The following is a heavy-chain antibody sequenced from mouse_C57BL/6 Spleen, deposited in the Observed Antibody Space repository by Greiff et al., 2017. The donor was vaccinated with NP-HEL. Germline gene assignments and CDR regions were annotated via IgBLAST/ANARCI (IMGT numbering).Heavy chain of an antibody. CDR3: ARRVYDGYTDY. CDR2: INPGSGGT. V-gene: IGHV1-54*01. CDR1: GYAFTNYL. J-gene: IGHJ2*01. D-gene: IGHD2-3*01. Sequence: VQLQQSGAELVRPGTSVKVSCKASGYAFTNYLIEWVKQRPGQGLEWIGVINPGSGGTNYNEKFKGKGTLNADKSSSTAYMQLSILTSEDSAVYFCARRVYDGYTDYWGQGTTLTVSS.